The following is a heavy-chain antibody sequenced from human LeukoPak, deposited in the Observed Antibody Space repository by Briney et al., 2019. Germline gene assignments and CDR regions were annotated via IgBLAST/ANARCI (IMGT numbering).Heavy chain of an antibody. CDR2: IRYDATIK. CDR3: AKDKIWGEDYFDY. D-gene: IGHD3-16*01. CDR1: GFTFSNHG. Sequence: GGSLRLSCAASGFTFSNHGMHWVRQAPGKGLEWVAFIRYDATIKYYADSVKGRFTMSRDNSKNTLFLQMDSLRVEDTAVYYCAKDKIWGEDYFDYWGQGTLVTVSS. V-gene: IGHV3-30*02. J-gene: IGHJ4*02.